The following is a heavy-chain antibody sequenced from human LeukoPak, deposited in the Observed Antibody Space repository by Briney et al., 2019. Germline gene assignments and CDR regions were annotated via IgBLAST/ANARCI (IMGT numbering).Heavy chain of an antibody. Sequence: GESLKISCKGSGCSFTSYWIGWVRQMPGKGLEWTGIIYPGDSDTRYSPSFQGQVTISADKSISTAYLQWSSLKASDTAMYYCARRRGYSYGNYYGMDVWGQGTTVTVSS. CDR1: GCSFTSYW. V-gene: IGHV5-51*01. CDR2: IYPGDSDT. D-gene: IGHD5-18*01. J-gene: IGHJ6*02. CDR3: ARRRGYSYGNYYGMDV.